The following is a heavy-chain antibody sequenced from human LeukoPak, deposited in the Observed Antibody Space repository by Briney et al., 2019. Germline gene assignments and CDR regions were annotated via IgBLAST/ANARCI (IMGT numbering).Heavy chain of an antibody. CDR1: GYSFTSYW. D-gene: IGHD2-2*01. J-gene: IGHJ4*02. CDR3: ARRVSGVVPAAIDY. V-gene: IGHV5-51*01. CDR2: IYPGDSDT. Sequence: GGSLRLSCKGSGYSFTSYWIGWVRQMPGKGLEWMGIIYPGDSDTRYSPSFQGQVTISADKSISTAYLQWSSLKASDTAMYYCARRVSGVVPAAIDYWGQGTLVTVSS.